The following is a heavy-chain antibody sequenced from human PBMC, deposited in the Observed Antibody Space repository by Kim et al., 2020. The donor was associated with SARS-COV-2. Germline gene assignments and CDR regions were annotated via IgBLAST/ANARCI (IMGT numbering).Heavy chain of an antibody. CDR1: GFTFSDHY. CDR3: AREGPSGSLSAFDI. J-gene: IGHJ3*02. V-gene: IGHV3-72*01. Sequence: EGSLRLSCAASGFTFSDHYMDWVRQAPGKGPEWVGRTRNKANSYTTEYAASVKGRFTISRDDSKNSLYLQMNSLKTEDTAVYYCAREGPSGSLSAFDIWGQGTMVTVSS. D-gene: IGHD1-26*01. CDR2: TRNKANSYTT.